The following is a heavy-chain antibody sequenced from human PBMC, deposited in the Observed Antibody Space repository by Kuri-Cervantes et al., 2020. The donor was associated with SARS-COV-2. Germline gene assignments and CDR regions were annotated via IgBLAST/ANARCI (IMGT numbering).Heavy chain of an antibody. CDR2: ISSSSSYI. J-gene: IGHJ1*01. D-gene: IGHD3-22*01. CDR1: GFTFSSYS. Sequence: GETLKISCAASGFTFSSYSVNWVRQAPGKGLEWVSSISSSSSYIYYADSVKGRFTISRDNAKNSLYLQMNSLRAEDTAVYYCARDYQGDSSGLLRYFQHWGQGTLVTVSS. CDR3: ARDYQGDSSGLLRYFQH. V-gene: IGHV3-21*01.